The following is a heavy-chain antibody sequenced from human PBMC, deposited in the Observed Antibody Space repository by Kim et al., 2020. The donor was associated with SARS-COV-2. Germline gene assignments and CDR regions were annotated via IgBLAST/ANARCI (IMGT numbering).Heavy chain of an antibody. CDR1: GGSISSGGYY. D-gene: IGHD6-19*01. J-gene: IGHJ5*02. Sequence: SETLSLTCTVSGGSISSGGYYWSWIRQHPGKGLGWIGYIYYSGGNYDNPSLKSRVTISVDTSKNQFSLKLSSVTAAATAGYYCARDFRQYSSGWSSPFDPWGQGTLVTVSS. CDR3: ARDFRQYSSGWSSPFDP. CDR2: IYYSGGN. V-gene: IGHV4-31*03.